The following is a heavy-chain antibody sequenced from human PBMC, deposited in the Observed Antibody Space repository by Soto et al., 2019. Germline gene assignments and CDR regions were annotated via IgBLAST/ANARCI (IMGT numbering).Heavy chain of an antibody. Sequence: GGSLRLSCVASGFTFSSYWMSWVRQAPGKGLEWVANIKQDGSEKYYVDSVKGRFTISRDNAKNSLYLQMNSLRAEDTAVYYCARLGGPYYYYYYMDVWGKGTTVTVSS. CDR1: GFTFSSYW. CDR2: IKQDGSEK. D-gene: IGHD3-16*01. V-gene: IGHV3-7*01. J-gene: IGHJ6*03. CDR3: ARLGGPYYYYYYMDV.